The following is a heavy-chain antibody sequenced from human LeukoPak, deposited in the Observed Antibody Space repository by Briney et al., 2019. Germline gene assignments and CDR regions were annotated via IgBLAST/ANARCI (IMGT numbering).Heavy chain of an antibody. CDR2: ISSSGSTI. V-gene: IGHV3-48*03. D-gene: IGHD3-3*01. CDR1: GFTFSSYE. CDR3: ARILYLDDAFDI. J-gene: IGHJ3*02. Sequence: PGGSLRLSCAASGFTFSSYEMNWGRQAPGKGLGRVSYISSSGSTIYYADSVKGRFTISRDNAKNSLYLQMNSLRAEDTAVYYCARILYLDDAFDIWGQGTMVTVSS.